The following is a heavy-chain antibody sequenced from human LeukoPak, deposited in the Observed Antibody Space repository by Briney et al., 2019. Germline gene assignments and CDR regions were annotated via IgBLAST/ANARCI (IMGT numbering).Heavy chain of an antibody. D-gene: IGHD5-18*01. CDR2: ISRSSSYI. CDR1: GFTLSRYG. V-gene: IGHV3-21*01. Sequence: GRSLRLSCAASGFTLSRYGMHWVRQAPGEGLEWVSSISRSSSYIYYADSVKGRFTISRDNAKNSLYLQMNSLRAEDTAVYYCARDSLRLHTPMVGDAFDIWGQGTMVTVSS. CDR3: ARDSLRLHTPMVGDAFDI. J-gene: IGHJ3*02.